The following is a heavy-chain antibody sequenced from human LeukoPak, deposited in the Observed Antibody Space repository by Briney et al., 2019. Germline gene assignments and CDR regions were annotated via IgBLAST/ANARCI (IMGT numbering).Heavy chain of an antibody. CDR1: GGSISSYY. D-gene: IGHD3-22*01. CDR2: IYYSGST. J-gene: IGHJ4*02. CDR3: ARDGDYDSPFDY. V-gene: IGHV4-59*01. Sequence: SETLSLTCTVSGGSISSYYWSWIRQPPGKGLEWIGYIYYSGSTNYNPSLKSRVTISVDTSKNQFSLKLSSVTAADTAVYYCARDGDYDSPFDYWGQGTLVTVSS.